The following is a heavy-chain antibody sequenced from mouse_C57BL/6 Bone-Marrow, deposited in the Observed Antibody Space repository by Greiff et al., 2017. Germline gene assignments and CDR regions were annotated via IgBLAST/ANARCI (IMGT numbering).Heavy chain of an antibody. J-gene: IGHJ2*01. V-gene: IGHV1-59*01. CDR3: ARPTVVEDYFDY. CDR2: IDPSDSYT. CDR1: GYTFTSYW. Sequence: QVQLQQPGAELVRPGTSVKLSCKASGYTFTSYWMHWVKQRPGQGLEWIGVIDPSDSYTNYNQKFKGKATLTVDTSSSTAYMQRSSLTSEDSAVYYCARPTVVEDYFDYWGQGTTLTVSS. D-gene: IGHD1-1*01.